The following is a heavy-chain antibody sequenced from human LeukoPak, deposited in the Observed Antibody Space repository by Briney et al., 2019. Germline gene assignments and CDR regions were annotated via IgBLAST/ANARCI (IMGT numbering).Heavy chain of an antibody. Sequence: GGSLRLSCAASGFTLSSYAMSWVRQAPGKGLEWVSAISGSGGSTYYADSVKGRFTISRDNAKKSLYLQMNSLRAEDTAVYYCATSDVDTAMVSYWGQGTLVTVSS. CDR2: ISGSGGST. J-gene: IGHJ4*02. CDR3: ATSDVDTAMVSY. V-gene: IGHV3-23*01. D-gene: IGHD5-18*01. CDR1: GFTLSSYA.